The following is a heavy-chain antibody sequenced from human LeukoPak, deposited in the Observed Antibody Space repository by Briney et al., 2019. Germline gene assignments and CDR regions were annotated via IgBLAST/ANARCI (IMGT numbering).Heavy chain of an antibody. J-gene: IGHJ3*02. CDR3: AGVRDGYNDAYDI. D-gene: IGHD5-24*01. CDR1: GYSFTSYN. CDR2: INPSGGNT. Sequence: ASVKVSCTTSGYSFTSYNLHWVRQAPGQRLEWMGIINPSGGNTNYAQKFQGRVTMTRDTSTSTVYMELSSLKSEDTAVYYCAGVRDGYNDAYDIWGQGTMVTVSS. V-gene: IGHV1-46*01.